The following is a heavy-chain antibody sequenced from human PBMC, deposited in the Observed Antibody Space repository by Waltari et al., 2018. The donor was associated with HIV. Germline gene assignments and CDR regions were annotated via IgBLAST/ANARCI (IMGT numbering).Heavy chain of an antibody. Sequence: EVQLVESGGGLFKPGGSLRMSCSASGLTLSNAWMAWVRQVPGKEMEWLGGMKSKSDGGTAASATLVNDRYIISRNDSTNTLYLHLRSLTTEDTAVYFCATHLLRVGTLSVPGSAFWGRGTLVTVSS. CDR2: MKSKSDGGTA. J-gene: IGHJ4*02. V-gene: IGHV3-15*01. CDR1: GLTLSNAW. D-gene: IGHD6-19*01. CDR3: ATHLLRVGTLSVPGSAF.